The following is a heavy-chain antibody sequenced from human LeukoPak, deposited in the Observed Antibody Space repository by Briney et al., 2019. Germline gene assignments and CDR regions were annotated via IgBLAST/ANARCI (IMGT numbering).Heavy chain of an antibody. D-gene: IGHD3-3*01. V-gene: IGHV4-39*07. J-gene: IGHJ1*01. CDR2: IYYSGST. CDR1: GGSISSSSYY. Sequence: PSETLSPTCAVSGGSISSSSYYWGWIRQPPGKGLEWIGSIYYSGSTYYNPSLKSRVTISVDTSKNQFSLKLSSVTAADTAVYYCARSPRWSALWGQGTLVTVSS. CDR3: ARSPRWSAL.